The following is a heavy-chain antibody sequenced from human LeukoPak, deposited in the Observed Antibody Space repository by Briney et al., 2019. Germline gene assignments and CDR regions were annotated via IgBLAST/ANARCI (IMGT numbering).Heavy chain of an antibody. D-gene: IGHD5-18*01. CDR3: ARKHGSYGCFDY. CDR2: INHSGST. J-gene: IGHJ4*02. CDR1: GGSFSGYY. Sequence: SGTLSLTCAVYGGSFSGYYWSWIRQPPGKGLEWIGEINHSGSTNYNPSLKSRVTISVDTSKNQFSLKLSSVTAADTAVYYCARKHGSYGCFDYWGQGTLVTVSS. V-gene: IGHV4-34*01.